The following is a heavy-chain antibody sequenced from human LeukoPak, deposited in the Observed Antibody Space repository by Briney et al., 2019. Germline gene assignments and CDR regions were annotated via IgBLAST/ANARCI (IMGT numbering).Heavy chain of an antibody. CDR1: GYTFTSYG. CDR3: ARAKLGSSSWNEIGYDYYYYYGMDV. D-gene: IGHD6-13*01. CDR2: ISAYNGNT. Sequence: GASVKVSCKASGYTFTSYGISWVRQAPGQGLEWMGWISAYNGNTNYAQKLQGRVTMTTDTSTSTAYMELRGLRSDDTAVYYCARAKLGSSSWNEIGYDYYYYYGMDVWGKGTTVTVSS. J-gene: IGHJ6*04. V-gene: IGHV1-18*04.